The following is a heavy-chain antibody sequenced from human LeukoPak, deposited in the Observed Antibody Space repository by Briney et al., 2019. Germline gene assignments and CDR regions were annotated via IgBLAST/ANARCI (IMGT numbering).Heavy chain of an antibody. CDR3: ATDADGYSSDFRFDY. V-gene: IGHV3-30-3*01. CDR2: ISYDGSNK. D-gene: IGHD5-24*01. J-gene: IGHJ4*02. Sequence: EWXAVISYDGSNKYYADSVKGRFTISRDNSKNTLYLQMNSLRAEDTAVYYCATDADGYSSDFRFDYWGQGTLVTVSS.